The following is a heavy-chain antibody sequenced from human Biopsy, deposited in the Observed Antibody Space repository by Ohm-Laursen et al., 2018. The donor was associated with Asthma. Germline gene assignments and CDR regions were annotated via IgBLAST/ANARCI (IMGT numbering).Heavy chain of an antibody. D-gene: IGHD6-19*01. Sequence: SVKVSCNAPGGTFSNFAISWVRQAPGQGLEWLGGIMTVFGATNYAQKFQGRVTITADESTSTAYMEVTSLRSEDTAIYYCARRQVGYSSGWSLLLKKIYYSGMDVWGQGTAVTVSS. J-gene: IGHJ6*02. CDR1: GGTFSNFA. CDR2: IMTVFGAT. CDR3: ARRQVGYSSGWSLLLKKIYYSGMDV. V-gene: IGHV1-69*13.